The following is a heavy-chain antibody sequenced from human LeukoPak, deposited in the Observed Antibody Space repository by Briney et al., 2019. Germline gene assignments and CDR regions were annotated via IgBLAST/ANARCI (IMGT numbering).Heavy chain of an antibody. CDR3: ARTPTGSYYPGYFDY. CDR2: ITGSGGST. J-gene: IGHJ4*02. V-gene: IGHV3-23*01. CDR1: GFTFSSYA. D-gene: IGHD1-26*01. Sequence: GGSLRPSCAASGFTFSSYAMSWVRQAPGKGLEWVSGITGSGGSTYYVDPVKGRFTISRDNSKNTVYLQMNSLRVEDTALYYCARTPTGSYYPGYFDYWGQGTRVTVSS.